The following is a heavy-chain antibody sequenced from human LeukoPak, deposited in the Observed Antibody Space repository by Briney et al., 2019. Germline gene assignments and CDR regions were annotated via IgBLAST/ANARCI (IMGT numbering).Heavy chain of an antibody. CDR2: IHHTGIT. J-gene: IGHJ6*03. Sequence: SETLSLTCAVSGGSFSIGDWWSWVRQPPGKGLEWIGEIHHTGITNFNPSLWSRVTMSLDRSKNQFSLKLTSVTAADTAVYYCASLDPRPFYYYMDVWGKGTTVTVSS. CDR3: ASLDPRPFYYYMDV. V-gene: IGHV4-4*02. CDR1: GGSFSIGDW.